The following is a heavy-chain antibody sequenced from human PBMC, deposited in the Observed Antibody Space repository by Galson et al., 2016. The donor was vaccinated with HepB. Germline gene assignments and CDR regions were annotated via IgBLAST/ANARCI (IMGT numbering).Heavy chain of an antibody. CDR3: VPEPQETESYSGH. Sequence: SLRLSCAASGFTFSACAMNWVRQAPGKGLEWVASTDSSGRHTYYADSVKGRFTISRDNARDSLYLQMNSLRADDTAVYYCVPEPQETESYSGHWGQGTLVTVSS. D-gene: IGHD2-21*01. J-gene: IGHJ4*02. CDR2: TDSSGRHT. V-gene: IGHV3-21*01. CDR1: GFTFSACA.